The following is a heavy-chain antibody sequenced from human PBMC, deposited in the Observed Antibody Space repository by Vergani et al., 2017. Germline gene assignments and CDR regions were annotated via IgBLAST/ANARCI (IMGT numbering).Heavy chain of an antibody. CDR1: GYSFTSYW. J-gene: IGHJ5*02. Sequence: EVQLVQSGAEVKKPGESLRISCKGSGYSFTSYWISWVRQMPGKGLEWMGRIDPSACFTNYSPAFHGHVTISADKSISTAYLQWSSLKASDTAMYYCARLSLLDDSSGYEISGWFDPWGQGTLVTVSS. V-gene: IGHV5-10-1*01. D-gene: IGHD3-22*01. CDR3: ARLSLLDDSSGYEISGWFDP. CDR2: IDPSACFT.